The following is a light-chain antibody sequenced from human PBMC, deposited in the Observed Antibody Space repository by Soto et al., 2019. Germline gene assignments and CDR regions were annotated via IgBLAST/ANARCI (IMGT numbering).Light chain of an antibody. Sequence: EIVLTQSPATRSLSPGESATLSCRASQSVRNLLAWYQQRPGQAPRLLIYDTSNRATGIPARFSGSVSGTDGTLTISSLQHEDCAVYYCQQRYTWTITFGQGTRLEIK. J-gene: IGKJ5*01. CDR2: DTS. CDR1: QSVRNL. V-gene: IGKV3-11*01. CDR3: QQRYTWTIT.